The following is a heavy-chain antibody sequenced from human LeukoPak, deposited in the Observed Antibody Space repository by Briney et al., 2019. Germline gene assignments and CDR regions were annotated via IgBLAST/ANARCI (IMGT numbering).Heavy chain of an antibody. J-gene: IGHJ5*02. CDR1: GFTVSSNY. Sequence: GGSLRLSCAASGFTVSSNYMSWVRQAPGKGLEWVSVIYSGGSTYYADSVKGRFTISRDNSKNTLYLQMNSPRAEDTAVYYCARDLVFGVSRFDPWGQGTLVTVSS. D-gene: IGHD3-3*01. V-gene: IGHV3-66*02. CDR2: IYSGGST. CDR3: ARDLVFGVSRFDP.